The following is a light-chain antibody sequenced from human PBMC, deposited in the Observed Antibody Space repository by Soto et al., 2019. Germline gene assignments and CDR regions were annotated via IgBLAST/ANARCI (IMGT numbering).Light chain of an antibody. CDR2: DAS. CDR3: HQYDNTPQT. J-gene: IGKJ2*01. V-gene: IGKV3-20*01. CDR1: QTVRNNY. Sequence: EFVLTQSPGTLSLSPGERATLSCRASQTVRNNYLAWYQQKPGQAPRLLIYDASSRATGIPDRFSGSGSGTDFSLTISRLEPEDFAVYYCHQYDNTPQTFGQGTKVDIK.